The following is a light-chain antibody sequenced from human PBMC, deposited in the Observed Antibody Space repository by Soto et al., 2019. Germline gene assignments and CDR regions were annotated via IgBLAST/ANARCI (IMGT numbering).Light chain of an antibody. V-gene: IGLV2-11*01. CDR3: CSYAGSYTLV. CDR2: DVS. Sequence: QSALTQPRSVSGSPGQSVTISCTGTSSDVGGYNYVSWYQQHPGKAPKVMIYDVSKRPSGVPDRFSGSKSGNTASLTIAGRQAEDEADYYCCSYAGSYTLVFGGGTKLTVL. J-gene: IGLJ2*01. CDR1: SSDVGGYNY.